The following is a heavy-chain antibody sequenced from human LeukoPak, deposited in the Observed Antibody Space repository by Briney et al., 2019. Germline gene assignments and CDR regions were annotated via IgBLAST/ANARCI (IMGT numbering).Heavy chain of an antibody. CDR3: ARDRKKTWIQLDYFDY. Sequence: ASVKVSCKASGHTFTSYYMHWVRQAPGQGLEWMGIINPSGGSTSYAQKFQGKVTMTRDTSTSTVYMELSSLRSEDTAVYYCARDRKKTWIQLDYFDYWGQGTLVTVSS. V-gene: IGHV1-46*01. CDR2: INPSGGST. J-gene: IGHJ4*02. D-gene: IGHD5-18*01. CDR1: GHTFTSYY.